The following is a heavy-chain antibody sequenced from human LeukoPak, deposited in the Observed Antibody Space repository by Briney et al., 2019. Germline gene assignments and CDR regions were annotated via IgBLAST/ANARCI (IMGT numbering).Heavy chain of an antibody. CDR3: ARGVGRIAARVRNWFDP. CDR2: INPNSGGT. CDR1: GYTFTGYY. D-gene: IGHD6-6*01. J-gene: IGHJ5*02. Sequence: ASVKVSCKASGYTFTGYYMHWVRQAPGQGLEWMGWINPNSGGTNYAQKFQGRVTMTRDTSISTAYMELSRLRSDDTAVYYCARGVGRIAARVRNWFDPWGQGTLVTVSS. V-gene: IGHV1-2*02.